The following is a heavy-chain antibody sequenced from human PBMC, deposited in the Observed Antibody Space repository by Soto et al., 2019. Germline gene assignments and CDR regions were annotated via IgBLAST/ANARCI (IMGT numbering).Heavy chain of an antibody. Sequence: QVELVQSGAEVKKPGSSVKVSCKASGGNFITFAISWVRQAPGQGLEWMGEIIPISSTTKSAHKFQDRVTISADRSSSTVHMELRSLKSEDTAIYFWAKQLGLDPFGSYSQDVWGQGTTVNVSS. D-gene: IGHD1-1*01. V-gene: IGHV1-69*01. CDR1: GGNFITFA. CDR2: IIPISSTT. CDR3: AKQLGLDPFGSYSQDV. J-gene: IGHJ6*02.